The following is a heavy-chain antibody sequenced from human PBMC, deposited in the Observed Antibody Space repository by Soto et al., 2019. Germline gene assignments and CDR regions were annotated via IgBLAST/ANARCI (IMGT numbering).Heavy chain of an antibody. J-gene: IGHJ5*02. CDR2: INPKSDDT. V-gene: IGHV1-2*02. Sequence: QVQLVQSGSEVKKPGASVKVSCKASGYPFSDNQIHWLRRAPVQGLECMGRINPKSDDTNYAQKFQCRVTMTRDTSIDTAYLELTGLTSDDTATYYCARKHSLDYIRWGLDPWGQGTLVTVSS. CDR1: GYPFSDNQ. D-gene: IGHD4-4*01. CDR3: ARKHSLDYIRWGLDP.